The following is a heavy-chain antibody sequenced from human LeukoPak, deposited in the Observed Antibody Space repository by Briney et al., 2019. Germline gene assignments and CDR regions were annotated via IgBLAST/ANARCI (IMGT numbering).Heavy chain of an antibody. Sequence: GGSLRLSCAASGFTVSSKYMNWVRQAPGKGLEWVSVIYTDGSTYYADSVRARFSISRDDSKNTLSLQMNSLRAEDTAVYYCAKVPLSAGGWYEYWGQGTLVTVSS. CDR2: IYTDGST. J-gene: IGHJ4*02. CDR3: AKVPLSAGGWYEY. CDR1: GFTVSSKY. V-gene: IGHV3-66*01. D-gene: IGHD6-19*01.